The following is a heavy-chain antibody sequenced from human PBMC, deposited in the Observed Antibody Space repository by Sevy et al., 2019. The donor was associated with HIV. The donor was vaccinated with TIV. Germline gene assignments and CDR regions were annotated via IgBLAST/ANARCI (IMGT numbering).Heavy chain of an antibody. J-gene: IGHJ4*02. D-gene: IGHD3-3*01. CDR3: ARGVVHAFDF. CDR1: GGSISSYY. V-gene: IGHV4-59*13. Sequence: SETLSLTCTVSGGSISSYYWSWIRQPPGKGLEGIAYIYYSGSTNYNSSLNSRVTISVDTSKNQFSLKLSSVTAADTAVYYCARGVVHAFDFWGQGTLVTVSS. CDR2: IYYSGST.